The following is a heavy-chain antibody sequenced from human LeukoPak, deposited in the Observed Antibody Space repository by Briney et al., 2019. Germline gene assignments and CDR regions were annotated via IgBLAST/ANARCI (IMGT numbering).Heavy chain of an antibody. Sequence: GGSLRLSCAASGFTFSDHYMDWVRQAPGKGLEWVANIRQDGSEGNYVDSVKGRFTVSRDNAKNSLYLQLNNLRAEDTAVYYCATRKCSISACRASSHHCMDFWGKGTTVIVSS. D-gene: IGHD3-10*01. V-gene: IGHV3-7*01. CDR2: IRQDGSEG. J-gene: IGHJ6*03. CDR1: GFTFSDHY. CDR3: ATRKCSISACRASSHHCMDF.